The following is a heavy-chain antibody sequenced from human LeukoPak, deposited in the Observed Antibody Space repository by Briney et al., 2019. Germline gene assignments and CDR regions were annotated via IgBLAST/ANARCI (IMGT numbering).Heavy chain of an antibody. V-gene: IGHV4-39*01. CDR3: GRRGVTEGCLDH. CDR2: MDHRVAT. J-gene: IGHJ4*02. Sequence: SETLSLTCTVSGYSISTSSYYWGWIRQPPGKGLEWIGSMDHRVATYYNPSLKSRITTSVDTSKNQFSLKLNSVSAADTAVYYCGRRGVTEGCLDHWSQGTLVTVSS. CDR1: GYSISTSSYY. D-gene: IGHD2-21*02.